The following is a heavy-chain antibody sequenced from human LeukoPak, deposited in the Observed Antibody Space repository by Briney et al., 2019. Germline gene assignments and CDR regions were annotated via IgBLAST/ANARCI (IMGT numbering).Heavy chain of an antibody. J-gene: IGHJ4*02. Sequence: SETLSLTCTVSGGSISSYYWSWIRQPAGKGLEWIGRIYTSGSTNYNPSLKSRVTMSVDTSKNQFSLKLSSVTAADTAVYYCARDKSHYYDSSGYSTHAYLFDYWGQGTLVTVSS. D-gene: IGHD3-22*01. CDR1: GGSISSYY. CDR2: IYTSGST. V-gene: IGHV4-4*07. CDR3: ARDKSHYYDSSGYSTHAYLFDY.